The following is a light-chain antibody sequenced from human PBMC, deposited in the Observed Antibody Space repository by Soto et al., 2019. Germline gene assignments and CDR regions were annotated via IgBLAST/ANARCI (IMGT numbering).Light chain of an antibody. J-gene: IGLJ2*01. Sequence: SYELTQPPSVSVSPGQTASITCSGDKLGDKYACWYQQKPGQSPVLLIYQDNKRPSGIPERFSGSNSGNTATLTISGTQAMDEADYYCQAWDSTIRFGGGTKLTVL. V-gene: IGLV3-1*01. CDR2: QDN. CDR3: QAWDSTIR. CDR1: KLGDKY.